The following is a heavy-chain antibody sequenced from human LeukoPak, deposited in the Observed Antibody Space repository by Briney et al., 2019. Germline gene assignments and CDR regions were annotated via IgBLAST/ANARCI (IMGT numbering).Heavy chain of an antibody. Sequence: GESLKISCKGSGYSFTSYWIGCVRQMPAKGLEWMGITYPGDSDTRYSPSFQGQVTISADKSISTAYLQWSSLKASDTAMYYCAGYSSSWHFDYWGQGTLVTVSS. V-gene: IGHV5-51*01. D-gene: IGHD6-13*01. CDR3: AGYSSSWHFDY. CDR1: GYSFTSYW. J-gene: IGHJ4*02. CDR2: TYPGDSDT.